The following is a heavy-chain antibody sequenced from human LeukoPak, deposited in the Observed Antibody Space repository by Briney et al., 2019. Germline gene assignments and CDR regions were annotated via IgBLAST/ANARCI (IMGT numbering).Heavy chain of an antibody. J-gene: IGHJ4*02. Sequence: PSETLSLTCTVSSDSISSYYWSWIRQPPGKGLEWIGYIYYSGSTNYNPSLKSRVTISIDTSKNQFSLKLSPVTAADTAVYYCASGGGYGPYFDYWGQGTLVTVSS. CDR2: IYYSGST. CDR1: SDSISSYY. V-gene: IGHV4-59*01. D-gene: IGHD5-12*01. CDR3: ASGGGYGPYFDY.